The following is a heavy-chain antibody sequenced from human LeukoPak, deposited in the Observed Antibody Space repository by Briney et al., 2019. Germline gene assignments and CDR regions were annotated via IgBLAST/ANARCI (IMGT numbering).Heavy chain of an antibody. CDR1: GFIFSGYS. D-gene: IGHD3-16*02. CDR3: ASYDYVWGSYRYSDLDY. CDR2: ISSSSSSI. V-gene: IGHV3-21*01. Sequence: GGSLRLSCAASGFIFSGYSMNWVRQAPGKGLEWVSSISSSSSSIYYADSVKGRFTISRDNTKKSLYLQMNSLRAEDTAVYYCASYDYVWGSYRYSDLDYWGQGTLVTVSS. J-gene: IGHJ4*02.